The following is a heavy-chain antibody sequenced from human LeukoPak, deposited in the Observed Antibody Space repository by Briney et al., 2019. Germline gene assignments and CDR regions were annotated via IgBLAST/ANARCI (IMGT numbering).Heavy chain of an antibody. D-gene: IGHD3-10*01. CDR2: IYHSGST. CDR3: ARKGFGEPYYFDY. CDR1: GDSISSNKW. J-gene: IGHJ4*02. V-gene: IGHV4-4*02. Sequence: SETLSLTCAVSGDSISSNKWGSWVRQPPGKGLEWIGEIYHSGSTNYNSSLKSRVTISVDKSKNQFSLKVNSVTAADTAIYYCARKGFGEPYYFDYWGQGTLVAVSS.